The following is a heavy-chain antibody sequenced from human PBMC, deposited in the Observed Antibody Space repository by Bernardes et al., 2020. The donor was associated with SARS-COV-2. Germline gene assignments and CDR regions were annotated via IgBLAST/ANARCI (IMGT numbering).Heavy chain of an antibody. J-gene: IGHJ4*02. CDR3: AKATWFGELLYSPSFDY. D-gene: IGHD3-10*01. CDR2: INIDGSNT. V-gene: IGHV3-74*01. CDR1: GFTFSTYW. Sequence: GGSLRLSCAASGFTFSTYWMHWVRQAPGKGLVWVSRINIDGSNTNYADSVKGRFTISRDNAKNTLYLQMSSLRAEDTAVYYCAKATWFGELLYSPSFDYWGQGTLVTVSS.